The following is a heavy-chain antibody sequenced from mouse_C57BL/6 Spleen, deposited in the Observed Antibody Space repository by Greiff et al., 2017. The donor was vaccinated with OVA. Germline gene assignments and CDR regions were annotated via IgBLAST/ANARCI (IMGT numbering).Heavy chain of an antibody. D-gene: IGHD1-1*01. CDR3: TTRDYGSSFYYFDY. J-gene: IGHJ2*01. Sequence: VQLQQSGAELVRPGASVKLSCTASGFNIKDDYMHWVKQRPEQGLEWIGWIDPENGDTEYASKFQGKATITADTSSNTAYLQLSSLTSEDTAVYYCTTRDYGSSFYYFDYWGQGTTLTVSS. CDR1: GFNIKDDY. CDR2: IDPENGDT. V-gene: IGHV14-4*01.